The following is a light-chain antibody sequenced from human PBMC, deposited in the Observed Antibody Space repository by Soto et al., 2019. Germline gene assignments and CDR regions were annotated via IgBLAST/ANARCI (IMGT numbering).Light chain of an antibody. CDR1: QDIRND. J-gene: IGKJ1*01. CDR2: AAS. CDR3: LQDFNYPWT. V-gene: IGKV1-6*01. Sequence: AIQMTQSPSSLSGSVGERVTITCRASQDIRNDLGWYQQKPGKTPKLLIFAASSLQSGVPSRFSGSGSGTDFTLTISSLQPEDFATYYCLQDFNYPWTFGQGTKVEIE.